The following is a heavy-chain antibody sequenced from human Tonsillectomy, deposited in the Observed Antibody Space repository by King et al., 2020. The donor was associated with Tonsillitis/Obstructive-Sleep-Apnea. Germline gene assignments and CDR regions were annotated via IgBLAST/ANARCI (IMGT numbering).Heavy chain of an antibody. CDR2: IRGSGDRT. CDR3: AKDLNYDFWSGYYGYFDY. J-gene: IGHJ4*02. Sequence: VQLVESGGGLVQPGGSLRLSCAASGFTFSSCAMSWVRQAPGEGLGWVSAIRGSGDRTYYADSVKGRFTISRDNSKNTLYLQVNSLRAEETAVYYCAKDLNYDFWSGYYGYFDYWGQGTLVTVSS. CDR1: GFTFSSCA. V-gene: IGHV3-23*04. D-gene: IGHD3-3*01.